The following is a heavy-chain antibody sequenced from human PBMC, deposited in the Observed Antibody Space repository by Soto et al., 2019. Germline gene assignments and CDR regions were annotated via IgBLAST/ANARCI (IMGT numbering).Heavy chain of an antibody. CDR3: AAGAVVLSGPYWLDP. V-gene: IGHV1-69*14. Sequence: VQFVQSGAELKKPGSSVRVSCRASGGTIKTYTLSWVRQAPGQGLEWRGGCIPSLPAPNFAQRFKGRLTLTADKSTNTRFMEVSGLCPEASALYFGAAGAVVLSGPYWLDPWGQGTHVIACS. CDR2: CIPSLPAP. D-gene: IGHD2-21*02. J-gene: IGHJ5*02. CDR1: GGTIKTYT.